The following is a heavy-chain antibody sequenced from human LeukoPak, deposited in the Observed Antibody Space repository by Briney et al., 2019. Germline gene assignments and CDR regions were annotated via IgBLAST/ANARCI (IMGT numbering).Heavy chain of an antibody. Sequence: SETLSLTCAVSGYSISSGYYWGWIRQPPGKGLEWIGGIYHSGSTYYNPSLKSRVTISVDTSKNQFSLKLSSVTAADTAVYYCASRSSYFDYWGQGTLVTVSS. CDR3: ASRSSYFDY. J-gene: IGHJ4*02. CDR1: GYSISSGYY. V-gene: IGHV4-38-2*01. CDR2: IYHSGST.